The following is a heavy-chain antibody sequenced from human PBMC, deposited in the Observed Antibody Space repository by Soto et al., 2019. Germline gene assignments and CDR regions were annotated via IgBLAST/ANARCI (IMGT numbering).Heavy chain of an antibody. Sequence: QLQLQESGPGLVKPSETLSLTCTVSGGSISSGPYSWGWIRQPPGEGLEWIATFHYSENTHYSPSLERRVTISVDTAKNQFSLKVTSVTAADTALSYCARQGGYCSSTNCYGYYAMDVWGQGTTVTVSS. CDR2: FHYSENT. CDR1: GGSISSGPYS. CDR3: ARQGGYCSSTNCYGYYAMDV. D-gene: IGHD2-2*01. V-gene: IGHV4-39*01. J-gene: IGHJ6*02.